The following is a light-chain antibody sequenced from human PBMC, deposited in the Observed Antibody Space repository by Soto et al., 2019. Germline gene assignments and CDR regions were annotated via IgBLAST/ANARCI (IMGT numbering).Light chain of an antibody. Sequence: QSALTQPASVSGSPGQSITISCTGTSSDVGGYNYVSWYQQHPGKAPTLMIYDVSNRPSGVSNRFSGSKSGNTASLTISGLQAEDEADYYCSSYTSSSTLVVFVGGTKLTVL. CDR1: SSDVGGYNY. CDR3: SSYTSSSTLVV. CDR2: DVS. V-gene: IGLV2-14*01. J-gene: IGLJ2*01.